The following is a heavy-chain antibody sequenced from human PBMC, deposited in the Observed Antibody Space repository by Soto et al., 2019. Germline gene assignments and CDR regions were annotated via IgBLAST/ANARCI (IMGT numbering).Heavy chain of an antibody. V-gene: IGHV3-30-3*01. Sequence: GGSLRLSCAASGFTFSSYAMHWVRQAPGKGLEWVAVISYDGSNKYYADSVKGRFTISRDNSKNTLYLQMNSLRAEDTAVYYCARVKRPVATAIAGEYYFDYWGQGTLVTVSS. CDR2: ISYDGSNK. CDR3: ARVKRPVATAIAGEYYFDY. CDR1: GFTFSSYA. D-gene: IGHD2-21*02. J-gene: IGHJ4*02.